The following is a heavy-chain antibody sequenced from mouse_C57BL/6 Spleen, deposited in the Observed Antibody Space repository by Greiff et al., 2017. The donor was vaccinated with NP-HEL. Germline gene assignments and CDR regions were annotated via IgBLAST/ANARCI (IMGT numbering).Heavy chain of an antibody. V-gene: IGHV1-64*01. D-gene: IGHD3-1*01. Sequence: QVQLQQSGAELVKPGASVKLSCKASGYTFTSYWMHWVKQRPGQGLEWIGMIHPNSGSTNYNEKFKSKATLTVDKSSSTAYMQLSSLTSEDSAVYYCARSGIDLYWYFDVWGTGTTVTVSS. CDR1: GYTFTSYW. CDR2: IHPNSGST. J-gene: IGHJ1*03. CDR3: ARSGIDLYWYFDV.